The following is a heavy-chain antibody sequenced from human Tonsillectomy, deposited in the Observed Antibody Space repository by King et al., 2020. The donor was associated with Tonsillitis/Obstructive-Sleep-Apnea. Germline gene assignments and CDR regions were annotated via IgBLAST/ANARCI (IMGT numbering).Heavy chain of an antibody. CDR1: GGSIIIGGYY. D-gene: IGHD2-15*01. V-gene: IGHV4-31*03. Sequence: QLQESGPGLVKPSQTLSLTCTVSGGSIIIGGYYWSWIRQHPGKGPEWIGDFYYSGSTYYNPSLKSRVTILVDTSKNQSCLKLGSVTAADTAVYYCARDRCSGGSCYPDYWGQGTLVTVSS. CDR2: FYYSGST. J-gene: IGHJ4*02. CDR3: ARDRCSGGSCYPDY.